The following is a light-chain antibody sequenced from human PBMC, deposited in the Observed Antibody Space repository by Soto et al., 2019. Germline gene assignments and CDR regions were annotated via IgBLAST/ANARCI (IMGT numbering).Light chain of an antibody. V-gene: IGKV3-15*01. J-gene: IGKJ4*01. CDR2: GAS. Sequence: EIVMTQSPATLSESPGERATLSCRASQSVSSNLAWYQQKPGQAPRLLIYGASTRATGIPARFSGSGSGTEFTLTISSLQSEDFAVYYCQQYNNWPPSFTFGGGTKVEIK. CDR3: QQYNNWPPSFT. CDR1: QSVSSN.